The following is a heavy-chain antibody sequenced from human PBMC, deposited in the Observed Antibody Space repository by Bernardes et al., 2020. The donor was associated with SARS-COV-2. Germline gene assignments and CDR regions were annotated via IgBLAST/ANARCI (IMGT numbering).Heavy chain of an antibody. CDR2: IYYSGST. Sequence: SETLSLTCTVSGGSISSSSYYWGWIRQPPGKGLEWIGSIYYSGSTYYNPSLKSRVTISVDTSKNQFSLKLSSVTAADTAVYYCAGAPYYDFWSGYYPENWFDPWGQGTLVTVSS. CDR3: AGAPYYDFWSGYYPENWFDP. V-gene: IGHV4-39*01. D-gene: IGHD3-3*01. J-gene: IGHJ5*02. CDR1: GGSISSSSYY.